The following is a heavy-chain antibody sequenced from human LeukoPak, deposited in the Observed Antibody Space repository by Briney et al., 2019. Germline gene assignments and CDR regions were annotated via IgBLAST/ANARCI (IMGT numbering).Heavy chain of an antibody. CDR3: ARDGYYDILTGYSNYYFDY. D-gene: IGHD3-9*01. Sequence: KPGVSLRLSCAASGFTFSSYSMNWVRQAPGKGLEWVSSISSSSSYIYYADSVKGRFTISRDNAKNSLYLQMNSLRAEDTAVYYCARDGYYDILTGYSNYYFDYWGQGTLVTVSS. V-gene: IGHV3-21*01. CDR1: GFTFSSYS. J-gene: IGHJ4*02. CDR2: ISSSSSYI.